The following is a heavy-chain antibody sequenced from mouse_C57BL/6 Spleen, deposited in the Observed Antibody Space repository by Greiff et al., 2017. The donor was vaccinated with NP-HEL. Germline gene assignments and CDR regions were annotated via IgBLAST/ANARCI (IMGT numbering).Heavy chain of an antibody. J-gene: IGHJ4*01. CDR3: ARGPYYYGSSLGAMDY. D-gene: IGHD1-1*01. V-gene: IGHV3-8*01. Sequence: DVMLVESGPGLAKPSQTLSLTCSVTGYSITSDYWNWIRKFPGNKLEYMGYISYSGSTYYNPSLKSRISITRDTSKNQYYLQLNSVTTEDTATYYCARGPYYYGSSLGAMDYWGQGTSVTVSS. CDR1: GYSITSDY. CDR2: ISYSGST.